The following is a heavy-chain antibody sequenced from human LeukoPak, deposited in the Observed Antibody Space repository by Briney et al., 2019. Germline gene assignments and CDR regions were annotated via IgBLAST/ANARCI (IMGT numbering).Heavy chain of an antibody. J-gene: IGHJ4*02. CDR2: INTNGANT. CDR3: ARSQLPYYYDSSGYVPDY. V-gene: IGHV3-64*04. D-gene: IGHD3-22*01. CDR1: GFTFKSYA. Sequence: GGSLRLSCSASGFTFKSYAMHWVRQAPGKGLEYVSSINTNGANTYYADSVKGRFTISRDNSKNTLYLQVNSLRAEDTAVYYCARSQLPYYYDSSGYVPDYWGQGTLVTVSS.